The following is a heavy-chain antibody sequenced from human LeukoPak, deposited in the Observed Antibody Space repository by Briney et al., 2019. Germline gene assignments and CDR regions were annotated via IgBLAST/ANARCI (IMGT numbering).Heavy chain of an antibody. CDR3: ARGRRTTISKY. CDR1: GYTFPDYG. D-gene: IGHD5-24*01. V-gene: IGHV1-18*01. Sequence: ASVKVSCKASGYTFPDYGVSWVRQAPGQGLEWMGWVSPNTGNTNYAQRFQDRVTMTTDTSTTTAYMELKSLTSDDTAVYYCARGRRTTISKYWGQGTRVTVSS. J-gene: IGHJ4*02. CDR2: VSPNTGNT.